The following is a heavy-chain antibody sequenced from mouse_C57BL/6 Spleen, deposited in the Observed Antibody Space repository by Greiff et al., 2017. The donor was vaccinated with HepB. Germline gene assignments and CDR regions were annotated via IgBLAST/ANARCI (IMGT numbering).Heavy chain of an antibody. CDR3: ARVYDGYYPFDY. J-gene: IGHJ2*01. D-gene: IGHD2-3*01. CDR2: ISDGGSYT. CDR1: GFTFSSYA. V-gene: IGHV5-4*01. Sequence: VQLVESGGGLVKPGGSLKLSCAASGFTFSSYAMSWVRQTPEKRLEWVATISDGGSYTYYPDNVKGRFTISRDNAKNNLYLQMSHLKSEDTAMYYCARVYDGYYPFDYWGQGTTLTVSS.